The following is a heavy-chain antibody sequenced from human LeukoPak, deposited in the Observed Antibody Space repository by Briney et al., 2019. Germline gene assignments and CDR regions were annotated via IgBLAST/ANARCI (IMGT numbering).Heavy chain of an antibody. CDR2: IYTSGST. Sequence: SQTLSLTCTVSGDSISSGGYSWNWIRQPAGKGLEWIGRIYTSGSTNYNPSLKSRVTISVDTSKNQFSLKLSSVTVADTAVYYCARGDSGSYRSRFDYWGQGTLVTVSS. CDR3: ARGDSGSYRSRFDY. J-gene: IGHJ4*02. V-gene: IGHV4-61*02. D-gene: IGHD1-26*01. CDR1: GDSISSGGYS.